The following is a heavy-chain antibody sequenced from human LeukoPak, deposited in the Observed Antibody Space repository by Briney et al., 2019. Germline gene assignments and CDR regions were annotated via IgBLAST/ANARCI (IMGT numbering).Heavy chain of an antibody. CDR2: VYNGGST. CDR1: GLTVSFNY. V-gene: IGHV3-66*01. CDR3: ALGYCSGSSCFA. J-gene: IGHJ5*02. D-gene: IGHD2-15*01. Sequence: GGSLRLSCAASGLTVSFNYMSWVRQAPGKGLEWVSVVYNGGSTYYADSVRGRFTISRDNSENTLYLQMNSLRAEDTAVYYCALGYCSGSSCFAWGQGTLVTVSS.